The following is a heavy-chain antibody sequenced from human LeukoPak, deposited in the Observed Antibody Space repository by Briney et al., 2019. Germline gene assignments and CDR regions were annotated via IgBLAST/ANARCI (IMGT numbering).Heavy chain of an antibody. CDR1: GYTFTSYD. J-gene: IGHJ4*02. CDR2: MNPNSGNT. V-gene: IGHV1-8*01. CDR3: ATAEDTAMAPSY. Sequence: GASVKVSCKASGYTFTSYDINWVRQATGQGLEWMGWMNPNSGNTGYAQKFQGRVTMTEDTSTDTACMELSSLRSEDTAVYYCATAEDTAMAPSYWGQGTLVTVSS. D-gene: IGHD5-18*01.